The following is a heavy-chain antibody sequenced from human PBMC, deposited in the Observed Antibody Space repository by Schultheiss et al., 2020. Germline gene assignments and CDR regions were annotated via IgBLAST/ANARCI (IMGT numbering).Heavy chain of an antibody. CDR1: GFTFNNFE. D-gene: IGHD6-19*01. CDR2: ISGSGDNT. Sequence: GGSLRLSCAASGFTFNNFEMNWVRQAPGKGLEWVSAISGSGDNTYYADSVKGRYTISRDNAKNSLYLQMNSLRAEDTALYYCAKDTPYGSGWYARGPLGYWGQGTLVTVSS. V-gene: IGHV3-23*01. CDR3: AKDTPYGSGWYARGPLGY. J-gene: IGHJ4*02.